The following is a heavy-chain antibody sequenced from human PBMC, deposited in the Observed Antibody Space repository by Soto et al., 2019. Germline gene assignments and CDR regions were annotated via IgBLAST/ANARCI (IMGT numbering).Heavy chain of an antibody. CDR2: LIPIFGTA. J-gene: IGHJ6*02. CDR3: ARGGVNLTVVVPAAILGYYYYGMDV. CDR1: GGTFSSYA. V-gene: IGHV1-69*01. D-gene: IGHD2-2*02. Sequence: QVQLVQSGAEVKKPGSSVKVSCKASGGTFSSYAIRWVLQAPVQWLEWMGGLIPIFGTANYEQKFQGRVTITDEESTSTAYMELSSLRSEDTAVYYCARGGVNLTVVVPAAILGYYYYGMDVWGQGTTVTVSS.